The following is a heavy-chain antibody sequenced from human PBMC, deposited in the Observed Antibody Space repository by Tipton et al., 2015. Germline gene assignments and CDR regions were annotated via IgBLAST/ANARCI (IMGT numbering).Heavy chain of an antibody. CDR3: ARVNSSSSETPSYYFDY. CDR2: IWYDGSNK. V-gene: IGHV3-33*01. Sequence: SLRLSCAASGFTFSSYGVHWVRQAPGKGLEWVAVIWYDGSNKYYADSVKGRFTISRDNSKNTLYLQMNSLRAEDTAVYYCARVNSSSSETPSYYFDYWGQGTLVTVSS. CDR1: GFTFSSYG. J-gene: IGHJ4*02. D-gene: IGHD6-6*01.